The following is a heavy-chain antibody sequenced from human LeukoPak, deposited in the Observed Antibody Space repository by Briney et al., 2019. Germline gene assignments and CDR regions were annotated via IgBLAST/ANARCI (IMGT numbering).Heavy chain of an antibody. D-gene: IGHD3-10*01. CDR3: ARSYGSGSYCDY. J-gene: IGHJ4*02. Sequence: SETLSLTCAVYGGSFSGYYWSWIRQPPGRGLEWIGEINHSGSTSYNPSLKSRVTISVDTSKNQFSLKLSSVTAADTAVYYCARSYGSGSYCDYWGQGTLVTVSS. V-gene: IGHV4-34*01. CDR1: GGSFSGYY. CDR2: INHSGST.